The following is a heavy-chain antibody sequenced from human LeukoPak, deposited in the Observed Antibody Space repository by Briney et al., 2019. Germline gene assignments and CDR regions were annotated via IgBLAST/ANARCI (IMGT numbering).Heavy chain of an antibody. J-gene: IGHJ6*03. CDR1: GYTFTSYY. CDR3: ARAPADYDFWSVYYYYYMDV. CDR2: MNPNRGNP. Sequence: AVQVPCQACGYTFTSYYIHWLGQATGQELEWMGWMNPNRGNPGHEQKFQDRVTKTRNTSLRTAYLELSRLGREDTAVYYCARAPADYDFWSVYYYYYMDVWSKGSTVTV. D-gene: IGHD3-3*01. V-gene: IGHV1-8*01.